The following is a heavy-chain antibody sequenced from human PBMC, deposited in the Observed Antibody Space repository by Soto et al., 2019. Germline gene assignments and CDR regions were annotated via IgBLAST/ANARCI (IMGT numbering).Heavy chain of an antibody. Sequence: SETLSLTCTVSGGSVSIDTHYWSWIRQTPGTGLEWIGYIYYTGSTNYNPSLKGRVTMSVDTSRDQVSLRLRSVTRADTAVYYCARDKYDFRSGYYYYAMEVWGQGTKVTVSS. CDR1: GGSVSIDTHY. V-gene: IGHV4-61*01. CDR3: ARDKYDFRSGYYYYAMEV. CDR2: IYYTGST. J-gene: IGHJ6*01. D-gene: IGHD3-3*01.